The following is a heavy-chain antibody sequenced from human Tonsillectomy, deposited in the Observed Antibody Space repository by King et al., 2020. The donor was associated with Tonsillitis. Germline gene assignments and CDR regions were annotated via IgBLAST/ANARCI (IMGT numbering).Heavy chain of an antibody. CDR1: GYTFTGFY. CDR2: ISPNSGGT. D-gene: IGHD5-12*01. V-gene: IGHV1-2*02. Sequence: VQLVESGAEVKKPGASVKVSCKASGYTFTGFYMHWVRQAPRQGLEWMGWISPNSGGTQYAQNFQGRVTMTRDTSISTAYMEMSRLRSDDTAVYYCAIVLSSAYDISGIFYAFDIWGQGTMVTVSS. J-gene: IGHJ3*02. CDR3: AIVLSSAYDISGIFYAFDI.